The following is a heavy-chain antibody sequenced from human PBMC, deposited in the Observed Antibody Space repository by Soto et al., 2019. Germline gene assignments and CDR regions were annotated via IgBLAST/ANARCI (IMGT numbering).Heavy chain of an antibody. Sequence: SETLSLTCAVYGGSFSGYYWSWIRQPPGKGLEWIGEINHSGSTNYNPSLKSRVTISVDTSKNQFSLKLSSVTAADTAVYYCEREGEQLAPDYWGQGTLVTVSS. CDR2: INHSGST. CDR3: EREGEQLAPDY. V-gene: IGHV4-34*01. J-gene: IGHJ4*02. D-gene: IGHD6-6*01. CDR1: GGSFSGYY.